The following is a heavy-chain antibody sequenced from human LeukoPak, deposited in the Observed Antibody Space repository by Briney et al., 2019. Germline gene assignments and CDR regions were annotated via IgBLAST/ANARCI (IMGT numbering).Heavy chain of an antibody. V-gene: IGHV4-59*01. CDR3: ARTTEAHSWRTRYYDYYMDV. D-gene: IGHD6-13*01. CDR1: GGSISSYY. CDR2: IYYSGST. J-gene: IGHJ6*03. Sequence: PSETLSLTCIVSGGSISSYYWSWIRQPPGKGLEWIGYIYYSGSTNYNPSLKSRVTISVDTSKNQFSLKLSSVTAADTAVYYCARTTEAHSWRTRYYDYYMDVWGKGTTVTVSS.